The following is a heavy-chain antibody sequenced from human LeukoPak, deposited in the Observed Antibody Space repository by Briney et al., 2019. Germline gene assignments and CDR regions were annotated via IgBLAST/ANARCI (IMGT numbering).Heavy chain of an antibody. CDR3: AKDPNGDYLGAFDF. V-gene: IGHV3-23*01. CDR1: GFAFGNYG. CDR2: ITGSGGTT. Sequence: GGSLRLSCTGSGFAFGNYGMTWVRQPPGKGLEWVSAITGSGGTTRYTDPVTGRFTISRDNSGNTLFLQMNSLRAEDTAVYYCAKDPNGDYLGAFDFWGPGTLVTVSS. J-gene: IGHJ3*01. D-gene: IGHD4-17*01.